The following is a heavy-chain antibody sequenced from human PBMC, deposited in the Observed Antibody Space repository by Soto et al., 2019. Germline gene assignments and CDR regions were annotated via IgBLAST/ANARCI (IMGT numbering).Heavy chain of an antibody. J-gene: IGHJ4*02. CDR2: IGPSSGNT. Sequence: GAPVKVSCKASGYTFTSYTVSWVRQAPGQGLEWVGWIGPSSGNTDSARNLQGRVTMTTDTSTSTAYMELRSLRSDDTAVYYCARDTGNFFDYWGQGTLVTVSS. V-gene: IGHV1-18*01. CDR1: GYTFTSYT. CDR3: ARDTGNFFDY.